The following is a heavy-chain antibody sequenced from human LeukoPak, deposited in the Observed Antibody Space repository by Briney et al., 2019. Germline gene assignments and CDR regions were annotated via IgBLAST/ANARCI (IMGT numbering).Heavy chain of an antibody. CDR1: GGSISSSSYY. V-gene: IGHV4-39*01. CDR2: IYYSGST. Sequence: SETLSLTCTVSGGSISSSSYYWGCIRQPPGKGLEWIGSIYYSGSTYYNPSLKSRVTISVDTSKNQFSLKLSSVTAADTAVYYCARQEDSSGYSYRAEYFQHWGQGTLVTVSS. J-gene: IGHJ1*01. D-gene: IGHD3-22*01. CDR3: ARQEDSSGYSYRAEYFQH.